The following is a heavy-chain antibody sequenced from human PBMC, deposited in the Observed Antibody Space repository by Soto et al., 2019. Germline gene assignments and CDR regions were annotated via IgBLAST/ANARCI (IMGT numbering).Heavy chain of an antibody. V-gene: IGHV3-33*01. CDR3: ARDKIAVAGSFYFDY. CDR2: IWYDGSNK. J-gene: IGHJ4*02. D-gene: IGHD6-19*01. Sequence: GGSLRLSCAASGFTFSSYGMHWVRQAPGKGLEWVAVIWYDGSNKYYADSVKGRFTISRDNSKNTLYLQMNSLRAEETAVYYCARDKIAVAGSFYFDYWGQGTLVTVSS. CDR1: GFTFSSYG.